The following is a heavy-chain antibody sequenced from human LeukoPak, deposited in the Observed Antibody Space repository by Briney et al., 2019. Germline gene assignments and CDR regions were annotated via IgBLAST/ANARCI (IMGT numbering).Heavy chain of an antibody. CDR2: ISSSGSTK. CDR3: AKGPVSGSRSPLDY. Sequence: PGGSLRLSCVASGFTFSSYEMNWVRRAPGKGLEWVSYISSSGSTKYYTDSVKGRFTISRDNSKNTLYLEMISLRIEDTAVYYCAKGPVSGSRSPLDYWGQGTLVTVSS. J-gene: IGHJ4*02. CDR1: GFTFSSYE. V-gene: IGHV3-48*03. D-gene: IGHD1-26*01.